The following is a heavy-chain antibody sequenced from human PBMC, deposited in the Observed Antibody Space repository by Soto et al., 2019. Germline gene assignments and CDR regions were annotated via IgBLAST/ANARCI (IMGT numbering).Heavy chain of an antibody. CDR3: ARLGTSGYSGYDYLDY. Sequence: SGGSLRLSCAASGFTFSDYYMSWIRQAPGKGLEWVSYISSSGSTIYYADSVKGRFTISRDNAKNSLYLQMNSLRAEDTAVYYCARLGTSGYSGYDYLDYWGQGTLVTVSS. CDR1: GFTFSDYY. D-gene: IGHD5-12*01. V-gene: IGHV3-11*01. CDR2: ISSSGSTI. J-gene: IGHJ4*02.